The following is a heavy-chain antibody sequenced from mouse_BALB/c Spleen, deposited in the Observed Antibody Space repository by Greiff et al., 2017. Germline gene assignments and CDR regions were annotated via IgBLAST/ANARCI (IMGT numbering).Heavy chain of an antibody. CDR2: IDPENGNT. V-gene: IGHV14-1*02. CDR1: GFNIKDYY. J-gene: IGHJ1*01. CDR3: ASFYYYGSSYWYFDV. Sequence: EVQLQESGAELVRPGALVKLSCKASGFNIKDYYMHWVKQRPEQGLEWIGWIDPENGNTIYDPKFQGKASITADTSSNTAYLQLSSLTSEDTAVYYCASFYYYGSSYWYFDVWGAGTTVTVSS. D-gene: IGHD1-1*01.